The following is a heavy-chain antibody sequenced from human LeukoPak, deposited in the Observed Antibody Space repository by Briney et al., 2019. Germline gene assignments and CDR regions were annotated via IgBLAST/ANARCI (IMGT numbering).Heavy chain of an antibody. CDR1: GGSFSGYY. J-gene: IGHJ3*02. CDR3: ARHIAAAVLDAFDI. V-gene: IGHV4-34*01. CDR2: INHFGST. D-gene: IGHD6-13*01. Sequence: SETLSLTCAVYGGSFSGYYWSWIRQPPGKGLEWIGEINHFGSTNYNPSLKSRVTISVDTSKNQFSLKLSSVTAADTAVYYCARHIAAAVLDAFDIWGQGTMVTVSS.